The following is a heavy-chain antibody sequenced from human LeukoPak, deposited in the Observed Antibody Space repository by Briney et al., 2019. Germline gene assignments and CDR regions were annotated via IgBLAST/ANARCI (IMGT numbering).Heavy chain of an antibody. Sequence: PGRYLRLSCAASGFTFDDYAMHWVRQAPGKGLEWVSGISWNGVDIGYADSVKGRFTISRDNAKNSLYLQMNSLRVEDTALYYCAKLAWPGTIYYYGMDVWGQGTTVTVSS. CDR2: ISWNGVDI. V-gene: IGHV3-9*01. CDR1: GFTFDDYA. CDR3: AKLAWPGTIYYYGMDV. J-gene: IGHJ6*02. D-gene: IGHD1-1*01.